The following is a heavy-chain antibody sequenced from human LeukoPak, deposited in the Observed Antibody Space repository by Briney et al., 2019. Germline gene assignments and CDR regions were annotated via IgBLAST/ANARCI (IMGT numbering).Heavy chain of an antibody. Sequence: GASVKVSCKASGGTFSSYAISWVRQAPGQGLEWMGRIIPILGIANYAQKFQGRVTITADKSTSTAYMELSSLRSADTAVYYCARAIGYSSGWYADYGMDVWGQGTTVTVSS. CDR1: GGTFSSYA. D-gene: IGHD6-19*01. V-gene: IGHV1-69*04. CDR2: IIPILGIA. CDR3: ARAIGYSSGWYADYGMDV. J-gene: IGHJ6*02.